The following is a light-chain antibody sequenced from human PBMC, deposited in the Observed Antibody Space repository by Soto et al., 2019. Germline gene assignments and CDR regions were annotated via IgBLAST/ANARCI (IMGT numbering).Light chain of an antibody. J-gene: IGKJ2*01. CDR1: QSVSGTY. V-gene: IGKV3-20*01. CDR2: DAS. CDR3: QHYDTSSYT. Sequence: EVVLTQSPGTLSLSPGERATLSCRPSQSVSGTYLTWYQQRPGQAPRRLIFDASSRASDTPDRFSGSGSGTDFTLTISRLETEDFAVYYCQHYDTSSYTFGQGTKVEIK.